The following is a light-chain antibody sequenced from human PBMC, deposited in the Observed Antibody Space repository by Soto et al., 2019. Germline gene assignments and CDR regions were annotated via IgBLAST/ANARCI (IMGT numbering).Light chain of an antibody. CDR3: SSYTSSTTYV. CDR1: SSAVGGYNY. J-gene: IGLJ1*01. CDR2: DVS. Sequence: QSALTQPASVSASPGQSIAISCTGTSSAVGGYNYVSWYQQHPGKAPKLMIYDVSNRPSGVSNRFSGSKSGNTASLTISGLQAEDEADYYCSSYTSSTTYVFGTGTKLTVL. V-gene: IGLV2-14*01.